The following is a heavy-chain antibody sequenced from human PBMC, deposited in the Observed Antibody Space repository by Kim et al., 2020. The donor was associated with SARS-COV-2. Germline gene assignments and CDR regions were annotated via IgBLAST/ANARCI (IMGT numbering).Heavy chain of an antibody. Sequence: ASVKVSCKASGYTFTSYGISWVRQAPGQGLEWMGWISAYNGNTNYAQKLQGRVTMTTDTSTSTAYMELRSLRSDDTAVYYCARDRRREPTGTTGYWGQGTLVTVSS. J-gene: IGHJ4*02. V-gene: IGHV1-18*04. CDR2: ISAYNGNT. CDR3: ARDRRREPTGTTGY. D-gene: IGHD1-1*01. CDR1: GYTFTSYG.